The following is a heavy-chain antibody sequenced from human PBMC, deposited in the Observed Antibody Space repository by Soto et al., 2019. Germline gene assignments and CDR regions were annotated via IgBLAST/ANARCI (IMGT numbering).Heavy chain of an antibody. CDR2: INPSGDST. D-gene: IGHD6-13*01. CDR3: AKVDVSTAGSFDY. V-gene: IGHV3-23*01. CDR1: GFTFSRHG. J-gene: IGHJ4*02. Sequence: PGGSLRLSCVASGFTFSRHGLSWVRQAPGKGLEWVSTINPSGDSTFYADSVKGRFTISRDNSKNTVYLQMNSLSVGDTAVYLCAKVDVSTAGSFDYGGQGALVTVPS.